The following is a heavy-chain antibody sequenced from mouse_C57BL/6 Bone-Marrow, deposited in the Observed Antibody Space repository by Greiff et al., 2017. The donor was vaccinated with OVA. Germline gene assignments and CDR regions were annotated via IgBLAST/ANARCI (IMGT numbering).Heavy chain of an antibody. CDR3: TRGTADY. CDR2: IDPTSGGT. D-gene: IGHD1-2*01. CDR1: GYTFTSYW. J-gene: IGHJ2*01. V-gene: IGHV1-72*01. Sequence: QVQLKQPGAELVKPGASVKLSCKASGYTFTSYWMHWVKQRPGQGLEWIGRIDPTSGGTKYNEKLQSKATLTVDKPSSTAYMQLSGLTSEDSAVNYCTRGTADYWGQGTTLTVSS.